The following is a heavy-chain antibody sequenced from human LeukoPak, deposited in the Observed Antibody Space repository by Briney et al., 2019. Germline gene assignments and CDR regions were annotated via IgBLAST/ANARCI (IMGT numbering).Heavy chain of an antibody. CDR1: GFTFSSYA. CDR2: ISYDGSNK. V-gene: IGHV3-30*04. D-gene: IGHD2-2*01. CDR3: ARGKFVVVPAASDPYYYMDV. Sequence: PGGSQRLSCAASGFTFSSYAMHWVRQAPGKGLEWVAVISYDGSNKYYADSVKGRFTISRDNSKNTLYLQMNSLRAEDTAVYYCARGKFVVVPAASDPYYYMDVWGKGTTVTISS. J-gene: IGHJ6*03.